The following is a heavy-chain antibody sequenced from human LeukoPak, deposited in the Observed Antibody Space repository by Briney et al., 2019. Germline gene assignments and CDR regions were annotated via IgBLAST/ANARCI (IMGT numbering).Heavy chain of an antibody. Sequence: PGGSLRLSCAASGFTFSDYYMSWIRQAPGKGLEWVSAISGSGGSTYYADSVKGRFTISRDNSKNTLYLQMNSLRAEDTAVYYCAKGRSGWDYWGQGTLVTVSS. J-gene: IGHJ4*02. CDR3: AKGRSGWDY. D-gene: IGHD3-10*01. CDR2: ISGSGGST. V-gene: IGHV3-23*01. CDR1: GFTFSDYY.